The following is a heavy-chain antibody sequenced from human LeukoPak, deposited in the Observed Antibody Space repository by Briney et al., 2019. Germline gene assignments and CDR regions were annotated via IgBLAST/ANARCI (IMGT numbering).Heavy chain of an antibody. CDR3: AKDVVWGSYCYSDY. CDR1: GFTFSSYA. D-gene: IGHD3-16*02. J-gene: IGHJ4*02. CDR2: ISGSGGST. Sequence: PGGSLRLSCAASGFTFSSYAMSWVRQAPGKGLEWVSAISGSGGSTYYADSVKGRFTISRDNSKNTLYLQMNSLRAEDTAVYYCAKDVVWGSYCYSDYWGQGTLVTVSS. V-gene: IGHV3-23*01.